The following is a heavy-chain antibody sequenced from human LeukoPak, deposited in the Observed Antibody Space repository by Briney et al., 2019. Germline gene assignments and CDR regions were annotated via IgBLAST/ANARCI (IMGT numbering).Heavy chain of an antibody. J-gene: IGHJ4*02. Sequence: GDSLRLSCAASGFTFSSYGMHWVRQAPGKGLEWVAVQWEDGSNKHNADSVKGRFTISRDNSKNTLYLQMNSLRAEDTAVYYCARDWARYYYGSRSLDYWGQGTLVTTSS. CDR3: ARDWARYYYGSRSLDY. CDR1: GFTFSSYG. V-gene: IGHV3-33*01. CDR2: QWEDGSNK. D-gene: IGHD3-10*01.